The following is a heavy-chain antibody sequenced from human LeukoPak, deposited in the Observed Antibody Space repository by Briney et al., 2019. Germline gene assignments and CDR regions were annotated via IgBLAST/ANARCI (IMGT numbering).Heavy chain of an antibody. Sequence: PGRSLRLSCAASGFTFSSYGMHWVRQAPGKGLEWVAVISYDGSNKYYADSVKGRFTISRDNSKNTLYLQMNSLRAEDTAVYYCAKSSPGQQLVLDYWGQGTLVTVSS. CDR1: GFTFSSYG. V-gene: IGHV3-30*18. CDR3: AKSSPGQQLVLDY. J-gene: IGHJ4*02. CDR2: ISYDGSNK. D-gene: IGHD6-13*01.